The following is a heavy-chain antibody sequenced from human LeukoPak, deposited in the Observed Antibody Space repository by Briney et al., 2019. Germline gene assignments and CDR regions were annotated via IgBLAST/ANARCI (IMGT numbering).Heavy chain of an antibody. J-gene: IGHJ3*02. V-gene: IGHV2-5*02. CDR3: AHTAYIAVAGTDAFDI. D-gene: IGHD6-19*01. CDR1: GFSLSTSGVG. Sequence: ESGPTLVNPTQTLTLTCTFSGFSLSTSGVGVGWIRQPPGKALEWLALIYWDDDKRYSPSLKSRLTITKDTSKNQVVLTMTNMDPVDTATYYCAHTAYIAVAGTDAFDIWGQGTMVTVSS. CDR2: IYWDDDK.